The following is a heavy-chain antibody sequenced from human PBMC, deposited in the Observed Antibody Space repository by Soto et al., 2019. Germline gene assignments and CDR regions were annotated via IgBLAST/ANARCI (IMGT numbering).Heavy chain of an antibody. J-gene: IGHJ6*02. D-gene: IGHD2-15*01. CDR1: GFTFSGYS. CDR2: ISSSSRNI. V-gene: IGHV3-48*01. CDR3: ARDIGCSGGSRYDYGMDV. Sequence: EVQLVESGGGLVQPGGSLRLSCAASGFTFSGYSMHWVRQAPGKGLEWVAYISSSSRNIYYADSVKGRFTISRDNANNSLSLQMNSLRAEDTAVYYCARDIGCSGGSRYDYGMDVWGQGTRVTVSS.